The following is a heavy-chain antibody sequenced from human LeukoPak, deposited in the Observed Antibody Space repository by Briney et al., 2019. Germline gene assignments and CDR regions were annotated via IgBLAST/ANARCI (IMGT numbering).Heavy chain of an antibody. D-gene: IGHD4-17*01. V-gene: IGHV3-30*04. CDR1: EFTFSSYA. Sequence: GGSLRLSCAASEFTFSSYAMHWVRQAPGKGLEWVAVISYDGSNKYYADSVKGRFTISRDNSKNTLYLQMNSLRAEDTAVYYCARDSDYGDYSLDYWGQGTLVTVSS. CDR2: ISYDGSNK. J-gene: IGHJ4*02. CDR3: ARDSDYGDYSLDY.